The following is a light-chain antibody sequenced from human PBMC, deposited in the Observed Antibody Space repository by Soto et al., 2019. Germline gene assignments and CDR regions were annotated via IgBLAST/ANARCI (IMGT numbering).Light chain of an antibody. CDR2: TNN. V-gene: IGLV1-44*01. CDR1: NSNIGSNT. CDR3: AAWDDGLKGVV. Sequence: QSVLTQPPSASGTPGQWVIISCSGSNSNIGSNTANWYQHLPGMAPKLLIYTNNQRPSGVPDRFSGSKSGTSASLAIGGLQSEDEADYYCAAWDDGLKGVVFGGGTKVTVL. J-gene: IGLJ2*01.